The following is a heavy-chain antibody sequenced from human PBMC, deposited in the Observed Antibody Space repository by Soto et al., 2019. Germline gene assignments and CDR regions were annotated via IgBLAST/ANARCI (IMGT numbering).Heavy chain of an antibody. D-gene: IGHD3-22*01. Sequence: ASVKVSCKTSGYTFTNHGINWVRQAPGQGLEWMGWINPYNANTNYAQKLQGRVTMTTDTSTSTAYMELRSLRSDDTAVYYCARDQVFEDSRGNLAGYWGQGTLVTVSS. V-gene: IGHV1-18*04. CDR2: INPYNANT. J-gene: IGHJ4*02. CDR3: ARDQVFEDSRGNLAGY. CDR1: GYTFTNHG.